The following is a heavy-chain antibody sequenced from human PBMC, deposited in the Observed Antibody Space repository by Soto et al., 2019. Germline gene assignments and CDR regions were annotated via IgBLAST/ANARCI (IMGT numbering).Heavy chain of an antibody. V-gene: IGHV3-48*03. D-gene: IGHD4-17*01. CDR2: INAGGSTI. CDR1: GFTLSSYH. J-gene: IGHJ6*02. CDR3: AGDGSTGTTNYHYAMDV. Sequence: GGSLRLSCAASGFTLSSYHMDWVRQAPGKGLEWVSYINAGGSTIYYADSVKGRFTISRDNAKNSLYLQMDSLRAEDTAVYYCAGDGSTGTTNYHYAMDVWGQGTTVTVSS.